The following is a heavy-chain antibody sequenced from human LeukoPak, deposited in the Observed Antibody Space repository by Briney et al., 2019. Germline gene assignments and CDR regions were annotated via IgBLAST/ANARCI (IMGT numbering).Heavy chain of an antibody. CDR2: INSDGSST. Sequence: PGGSLRLSCAASGFTFITYWMHWVRQAPGKGLVWVSRINSDGSSTSYADSVKGRFTISRDNAKNTLYLQMNSLRAEDTAVYYCAILGRGSNFDYWGQGTLVTVSS. V-gene: IGHV3-74*01. CDR1: GFTFITYW. D-gene: IGHD3-10*01. CDR3: AILGRGSNFDY. J-gene: IGHJ4*02.